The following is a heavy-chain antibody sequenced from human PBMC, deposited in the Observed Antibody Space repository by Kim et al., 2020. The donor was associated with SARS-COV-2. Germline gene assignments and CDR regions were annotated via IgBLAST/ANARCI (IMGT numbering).Heavy chain of an antibody. V-gene: IGHV3-7*01. D-gene: IGHD5-12*01. J-gene: IGHJ3*01. CDR3: ARDGYNLDAFDV. Sequence: KYYVDSVKGRVTVSRDNAKNSLYLQMNSLGAEDTAVYYCARDGYNLDAFDVWGQGTMVTVSS. CDR2: K.